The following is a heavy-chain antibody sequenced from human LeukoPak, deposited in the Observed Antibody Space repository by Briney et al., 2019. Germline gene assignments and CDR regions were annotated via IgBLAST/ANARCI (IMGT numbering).Heavy chain of an antibody. CDR2: ISYVGSNK. CDR1: GFTFSDYV. CDR3: AKVIYRGSYYGALLDY. V-gene: IGHV3-30*18. Sequence: GRSLRLSCAASGFTFSDYVMHWVRQAPGKGLEWVALISYVGSNKYYADSVKGRFTISRDNSNNTLYLQMNSLRAEDTAMYYCAKVIYRGSYYGALLDYWGQGTLVTVSS. D-gene: IGHD1-26*01. J-gene: IGHJ4*02.